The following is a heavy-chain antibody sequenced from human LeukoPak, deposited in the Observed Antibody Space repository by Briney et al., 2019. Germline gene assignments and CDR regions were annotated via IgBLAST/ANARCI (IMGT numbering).Heavy chain of an antibody. CDR1: GYTFTSYG. CDR3: ARETYYYDSSGYKGSFDY. J-gene: IGHJ4*02. V-gene: IGHV1-18*01. D-gene: IGHD3-22*01. CDR2: ISAYNGNT. Sequence: ASVKVSCKASGYTFTSYGISWVRQAPGQGLEWMGWISAYNGNTNYAQKLQGRVTMTTDTSTSTAYMELRSLRSDDTAVYYCARETYYYDSSGYKGSFDYWGQGTLVTVSS.